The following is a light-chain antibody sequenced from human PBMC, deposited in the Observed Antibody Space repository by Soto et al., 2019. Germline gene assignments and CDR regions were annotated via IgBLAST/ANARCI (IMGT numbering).Light chain of an antibody. V-gene: IGKV1-39*01. CDR3: QQTSTNTPT. CDR1: QTIRNS. CDR2: SAS. Sequence: QMTQSPSSLSASVGDRVTITCRASQTIRNSLNWYSQKPGKPPTLLIFSASSLQGGVPSRFSGSQSGTDFSLTIASLQPEDFATYYCQQTSTNTPTFGQGTKVEV. J-gene: IGKJ1*01.